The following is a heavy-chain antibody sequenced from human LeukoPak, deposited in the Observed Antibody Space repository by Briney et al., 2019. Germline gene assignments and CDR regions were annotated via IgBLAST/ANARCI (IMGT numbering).Heavy chain of an antibody. Sequence: ASVKVSCKASGYTFTSYDINWVRQATGQGLEWMGWMSPNSGSTGYAQKFQGRVTITRNTSISTAYMELSGLRSEDTAVYYCARGRSTGYPYYFEYWGQGTLVTVSS. D-gene: IGHD5-12*01. V-gene: IGHV1-8*03. CDR1: GYTFTSYD. CDR2: MSPNSGST. CDR3: ARGRSTGYPYYFEY. J-gene: IGHJ4*02.